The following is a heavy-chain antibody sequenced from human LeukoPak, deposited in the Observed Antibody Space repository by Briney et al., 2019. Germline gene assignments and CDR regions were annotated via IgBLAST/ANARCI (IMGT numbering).Heavy chain of an antibody. Sequence: GGSQRLSCAASGFTFSSYSMIGAPEARGRGRVWVSYIRSSSRNIYYAGSVKGRFTIPRDNAKNPLYLQMNSRKAEDRAVYYCARADGVSGSYFDFRGQGTLVTVPS. CDR1: GFTFSSYS. D-gene: IGHD1-26*01. J-gene: IGHJ4*02. V-gene: IGHV3-48*04. CDR3: ARADGVSGSYFDF. CDR2: IRSSSRNI.